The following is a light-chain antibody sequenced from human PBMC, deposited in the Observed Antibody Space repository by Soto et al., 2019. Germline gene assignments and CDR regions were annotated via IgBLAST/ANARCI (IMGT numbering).Light chain of an antibody. V-gene: IGKV3-20*01. CDR3: HQYHSPPRT. J-gene: IGKJ2*01. CDR1: QTMTRAY. CDR2: AAS. Sequence: SMLIQSPGTVSLSPCETATRSCRSSQTMTRAYLAWYQQKPGQAPRLLIYAASYRATGIPDKFSGSGSGTDFSLTIIRLEPEDSAVYYCHQYHSPPRTFGQGTKVDIK.